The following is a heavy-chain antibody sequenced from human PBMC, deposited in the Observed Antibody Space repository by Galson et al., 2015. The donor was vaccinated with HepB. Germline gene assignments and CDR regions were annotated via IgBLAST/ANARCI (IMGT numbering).Heavy chain of an antibody. CDR3: AHSGANFGIVTYYFHS. J-gene: IGHJ4*02. Sequence: PALVKPTQTLTLTCTFSGFSLRTSGVGVGWIRQPPGKALEWLAVIFWDNDKRYSPSLKNRLTVTKNSSKDQVVLTMTNMDPVDTATYYCAHSGANFGIVTYYFHSWGPGTPVTVSS. CDR1: GFSLRTSGVG. D-gene: IGHD3-3*01. V-gene: IGHV2-5*02. CDR2: IFWDNDK.